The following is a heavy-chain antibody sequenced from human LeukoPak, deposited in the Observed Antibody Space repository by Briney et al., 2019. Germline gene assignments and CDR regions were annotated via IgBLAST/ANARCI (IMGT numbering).Heavy chain of an antibody. V-gene: IGHV3-7*01. D-gene: IGHD3-22*01. CDR2: IKQDGSEK. Sequence: GGSLRLSCAASGFTFSNYWMNWVRQAPGKGLEWVARIKQDGSEKYYVESVKGRFTISRDNAKKSVYLQMDSLRAEDTAVYYCARDSYYDAWGKGTTVTVSS. CDR3: ARDSYYDA. J-gene: IGHJ6*04. CDR1: GFTFSNYW.